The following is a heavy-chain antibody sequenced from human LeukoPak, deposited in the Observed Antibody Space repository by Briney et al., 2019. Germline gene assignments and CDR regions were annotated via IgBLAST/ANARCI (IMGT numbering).Heavy chain of an antibody. D-gene: IGHD3-22*01. Sequence: SETLSLTCAVYGGSFSGYYWSWLRQPPGKGLEWIGEINHSGSTNYNPSLKSRVTISVDTSKNQFSLKLSSVTAADTAVYYCATRTDYYDSSGYTFDIWGQGTMVTVSS. CDR3: ATRTDYYDSSGYTFDI. CDR1: GGSFSGYY. J-gene: IGHJ3*02. V-gene: IGHV4-34*07. CDR2: INHSGST.